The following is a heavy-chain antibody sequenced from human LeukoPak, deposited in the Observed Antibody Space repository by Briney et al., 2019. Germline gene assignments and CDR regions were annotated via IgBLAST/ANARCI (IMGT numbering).Heavy chain of an antibody. CDR3: ARGHDVVVTPGDY. Sequence: GASVKVSCKASGYTFTGYYMHWVRQAPGQGLEWMAWINPNSGGTSYAQNFQGRVTMTRDTSISTAYMELNRLKSDDTAVYYCARGHDVVVTPGDYWGQGTLVTVSS. V-gene: IGHV1-2*02. J-gene: IGHJ4*02. CDR2: INPNSGGT. CDR1: GYTFTGYY. D-gene: IGHD2-21*02.